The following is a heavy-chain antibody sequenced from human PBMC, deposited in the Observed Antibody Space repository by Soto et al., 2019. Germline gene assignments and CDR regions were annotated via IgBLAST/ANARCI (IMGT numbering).Heavy chain of an antibody. D-gene: IGHD6-19*01. Sequence: SRRLSCAASGFTFGDYAMQWVRQAPGKGLEWVSAISWNSGSIDYADSVKGRFTISRDNAKNSLYLQMNSLRAEDTALYYCAKSHTTSGWYVTTDYWGQGTRVTVSS. CDR2: ISWNSGSI. J-gene: IGHJ4*02. V-gene: IGHV3-9*01. CDR3: AKSHTTSGWYVTTDY. CDR1: GFTFGDYA.